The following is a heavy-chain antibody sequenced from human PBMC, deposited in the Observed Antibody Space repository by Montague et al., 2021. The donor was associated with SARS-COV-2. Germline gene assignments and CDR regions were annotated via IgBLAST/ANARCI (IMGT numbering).Heavy chain of an antibody. J-gene: IGHJ4*02. CDR3: ARDSVLIVATIGTLGFDY. Sequence: SLRLSCAASGFTFSSYAMHWVRQAPGKWLEWVAVISYDGSNKYYADSVKGRFTISRDNPKNTLYLQMNSLRAEDTAVYYCARDSVLIVATIGTLGFDYWGQGTLVTVSS. D-gene: IGHD5-12*01. CDR1: GFTFSSYA. V-gene: IGHV3-30*04. CDR2: ISYDGSNK.